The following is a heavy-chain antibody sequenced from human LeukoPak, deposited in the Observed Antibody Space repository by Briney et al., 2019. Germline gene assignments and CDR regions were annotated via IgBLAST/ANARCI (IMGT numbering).Heavy chain of an antibody. V-gene: IGHV3-30*02. J-gene: IGHJ4*02. Sequence: PGGSLRLSSAEPGFTFSSNGMHRVRPTLGKGLERVAHIWLEGSNKYYADSVKGRFTISRDNSKNTLYLQMNRLRAEETAVYYCAKDGDYYDSSGYLDYWGQGTLVTVSS. CDR1: GFTFSSNG. CDR2: IWLEGSNK. CDR3: AKDGDYYDSSGYLDY. D-gene: IGHD3-22*01.